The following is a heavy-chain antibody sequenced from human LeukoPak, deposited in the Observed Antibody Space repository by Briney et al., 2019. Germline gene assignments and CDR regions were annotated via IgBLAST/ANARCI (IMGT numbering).Heavy chain of an antibody. CDR3: VKSTTVTSFDY. J-gene: IGHJ4*02. D-gene: IGHD4-17*01. Sequence: GGSLRLSCSASGLTFSSSNMHWVRQAPGKGLEYVSAISSNGDNTYYADSLKGRFSISRDNSKNTLYLQMSSLRAEDTAVYYCVKSTTVTSFDYWGQGTLVTVSS. CDR1: GLTFSSSN. CDR2: ISSNGDNT. V-gene: IGHV3-64D*09.